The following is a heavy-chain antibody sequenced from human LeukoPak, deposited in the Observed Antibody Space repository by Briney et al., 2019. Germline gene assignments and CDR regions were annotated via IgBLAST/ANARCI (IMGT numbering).Heavy chain of an antibody. CDR1: GYTFTSYD. CDR2: MNPNSGNT. D-gene: IGHD3-22*01. Sequence: ASVKVSCKASGYTFTSYDINWVRQATGQGLEWMGWMNPNSGNTGYAQKFQGRVTMTRNTSISTAYMELSSLRSEDPAVYYCARSPAAYYYDSRADAFDIWGQGTMVTVSS. J-gene: IGHJ3*02. CDR3: ARSPAAYYYDSRADAFDI. V-gene: IGHV1-8*01.